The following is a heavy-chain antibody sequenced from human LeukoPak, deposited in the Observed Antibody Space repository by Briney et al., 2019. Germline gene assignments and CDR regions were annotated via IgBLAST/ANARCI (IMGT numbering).Heavy chain of an antibody. D-gene: IGHD5-18*01. Sequence: PGGSLRLSCAASGFTFSDYWMHWVRQAPGKGLVWVSRINSDGSSTSYADSVKGRFTISRDNAKNTLYLQMNSLRAEDTAVYYCARVLIGLGNRGGYSYGSPDYWGQGTLVTVSS. CDR3: ARVLIGLGNRGGYSYGSPDY. V-gene: IGHV3-74*01. J-gene: IGHJ4*02. CDR1: GFTFSDYW. CDR2: INSDGSST.